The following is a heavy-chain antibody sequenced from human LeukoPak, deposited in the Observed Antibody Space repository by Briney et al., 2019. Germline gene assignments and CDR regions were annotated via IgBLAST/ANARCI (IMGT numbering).Heavy chain of an antibody. J-gene: IGHJ4*02. V-gene: IGHV3-48*03. Sequence: GGSLRLSCAASGFTFSSYEMNWVRQAPGKGLEWISYISDSASTIFYADSVKGRFTISRDNGKNSLYLQMNSLRAEDTAVYYCAKDAMIVVVITKTRPDYWGQGTLVTVSS. CDR2: ISDSASTI. CDR1: GFTFSSYE. D-gene: IGHD3-22*01. CDR3: AKDAMIVVVITKTRPDY.